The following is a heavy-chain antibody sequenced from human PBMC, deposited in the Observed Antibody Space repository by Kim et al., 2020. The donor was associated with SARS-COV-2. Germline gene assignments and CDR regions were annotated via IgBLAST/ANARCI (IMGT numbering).Heavy chain of an antibody. Sequence: ADSVKGRFTISRDNSKTTLYLQMNSLRADDTAVYYCAKTIVVVVAAKFDYWGQGTLVTVSS. V-gene: IGHV3-23*01. J-gene: IGHJ4*02. D-gene: IGHD2-15*01. CDR3: AKTIVVVVAAKFDY.